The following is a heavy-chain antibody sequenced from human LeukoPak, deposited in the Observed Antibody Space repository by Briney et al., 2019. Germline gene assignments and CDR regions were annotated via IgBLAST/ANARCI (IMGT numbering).Heavy chain of an antibody. CDR2: IYSDGIT. CDR1: GFIVSSNY. D-gene: IGHD7-27*01. CDR3: ARDSGSNWGVGAFDI. Sequence: GGSLRLSCAASGFIVSSNYMSWVRQAPRKGLEWVSVIYSDGITYYADSVKGRFTISRDNSKNTVYLQMNSLRAEDTAVYYCARDSGSNWGVGAFDIWGQGTMVTVSS. J-gene: IGHJ3*02. V-gene: IGHV3-53*01.